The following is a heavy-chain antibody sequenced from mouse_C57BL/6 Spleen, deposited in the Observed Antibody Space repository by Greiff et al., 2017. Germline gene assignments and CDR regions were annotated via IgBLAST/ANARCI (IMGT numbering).Heavy chain of an antibody. V-gene: IGHV1-82*01. D-gene: IGHD2-2*01. CDR3: ARGGIYYGYPYAMDY. CDR1: GYAFSSSW. J-gene: IGHJ4*01. Sequence: QVQLQQSGPELVKPGASVKISCKASGYAFSSSWMNWVKQRPGKGLEWIGRIYPGDGDTNYNGKFKGKATLTADKSSSTAYMQLSSLTSEDSAVYCCARGGIYYGYPYAMDYWGQGTSVTVSS. CDR2: IYPGDGDT.